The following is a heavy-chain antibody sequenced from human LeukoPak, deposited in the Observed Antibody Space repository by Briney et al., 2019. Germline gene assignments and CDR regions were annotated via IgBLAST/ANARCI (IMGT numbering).Heavy chain of an antibody. Sequence: ASVKVSCKASGYTFTSYDINWVRQATGQGLEWMGWMNPNSGNTGYAQKFQGRVTITRNTSIGTAYMELSSLRSEDTAVYYCARGLAARLRPRAPATNYMDVWGKGTTVTVSS. J-gene: IGHJ6*03. CDR1: GYTFTSYD. D-gene: IGHD6-6*01. V-gene: IGHV1-8*03. CDR3: ARGLAARLRPRAPATNYMDV. CDR2: MNPNSGNT.